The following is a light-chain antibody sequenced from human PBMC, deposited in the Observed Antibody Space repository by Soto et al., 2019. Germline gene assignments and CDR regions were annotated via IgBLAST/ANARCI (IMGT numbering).Light chain of an antibody. CDR2: GAS. V-gene: IGKV3-11*01. CDR1: QSVSSY. CDR3: QQRSNWPIT. J-gene: IGKJ5*01. Sequence: EIVLTQSPATLSLSPWERATLSCRASQSVSSYLAWYQQKPGQAPRLLIYGASNRATGIPARFSGSGSGTDFTLTISSLEPEDFAVYYCQQRSNWPITFGQGTRLEI.